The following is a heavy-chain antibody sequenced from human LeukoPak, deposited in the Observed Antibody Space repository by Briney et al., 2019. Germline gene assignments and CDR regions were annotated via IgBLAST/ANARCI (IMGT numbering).Heavy chain of an antibody. CDR2: IYHSGST. V-gene: IGHV4-30-2*01. CDR1: GGSISSGGYY. Sequence: SQTLSLTCTVSGGSISSGGYYWSWIRQPPGKGLEWIGYIYHSGSTYYNPSLKSRVTMSVDTSKNQFSLKLSSVTAADTAVYYCARVLGGVGWGQQLVSRIDYWGQGTLVTVSS. J-gene: IGHJ4*02. CDR3: ARVLGGVGWGQQLVSRIDY. D-gene: IGHD6-13*01.